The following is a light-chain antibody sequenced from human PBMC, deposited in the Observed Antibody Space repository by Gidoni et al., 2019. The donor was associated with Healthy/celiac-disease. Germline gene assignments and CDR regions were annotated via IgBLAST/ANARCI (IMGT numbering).Light chain of an antibody. CDR2: AAS. J-gene: IGKJ3*01. V-gene: IGKV1-9*01. CDR1: QGISSY. Sequence: IQLTQSPSSLSASVGDRVTITCRASQGISSYLAWYQPKPGKAPKLLIYAASTLQSGVPSRFSGSGSGTDFTLTISSLQPEDFATYYCQQLNSYSFTFGPGTKVDIK. CDR3: QQLNSYSFT.